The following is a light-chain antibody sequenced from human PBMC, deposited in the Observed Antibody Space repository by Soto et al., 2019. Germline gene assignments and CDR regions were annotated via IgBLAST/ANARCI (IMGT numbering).Light chain of an antibody. J-gene: IGKJ4*01. CDR3: QQYNVWPLT. V-gene: IGKV3-15*01. CDR1: QSVNSN. CDR2: VAS. Sequence: EIVMTQSPATLSVSPGERATLSCRASQSVNSNLAWYQQKPGQTPKLLIYVASTRATGIPARFSGSGSGTEFTLTISSLQSEDFAIYYCQQYNVWPLTFGRGTKVEFK.